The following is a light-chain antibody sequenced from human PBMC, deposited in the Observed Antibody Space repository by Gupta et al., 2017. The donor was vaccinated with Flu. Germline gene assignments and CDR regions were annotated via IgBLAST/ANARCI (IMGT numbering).Light chain of an antibody. J-gene: IGLJ1*01. CDR2: EVN. CDR3: SSYTSSYTFV. CDR1: SSDVGTYNR. V-gene: IGLV2-18*02. Sequence: QSALTQPPSVSGSPGQSVTISCTGTSSDVGTYNRVSWYQQSPGTAPKLMIYEVNNRPSGVPDRFSGSKSGNTASLTISGLQGEDEADYYCSSYTSSYTFVFGTGTKVIVV.